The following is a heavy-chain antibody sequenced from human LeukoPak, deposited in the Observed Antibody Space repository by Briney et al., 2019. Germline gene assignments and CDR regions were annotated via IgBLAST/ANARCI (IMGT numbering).Heavy chain of an antibody. V-gene: IGHV3-43D*04. CDR1: GFTFDDYA. J-gene: IGHJ4*02. CDR2: ISWDGGST. D-gene: IGHD3-10*01. CDR3: ARGDHDY. Sequence: AGGSLRLSCAASGFTFDDYAMHWVRQAPGKGLEWVSLISWDGGSTYYADSVKGRFTISRDNSKNSLYLQMNSLRAEDTASYYCARGDHDYWGQGTLVTVSS.